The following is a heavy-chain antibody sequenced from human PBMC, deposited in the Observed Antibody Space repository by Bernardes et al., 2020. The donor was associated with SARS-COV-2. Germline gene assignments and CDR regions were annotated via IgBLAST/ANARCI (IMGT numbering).Heavy chain of an antibody. Sequence: SVKFSFKASGYPFTGYYIHWVRQAPGQGLEWMGWINPNSGGTNYAQKFQGRVTMTRDTSISTAYMELSRLKSDDTAMYYCALPPTNYDRYAMDVWGQGTTVTVSS. J-gene: IGHJ6*02. CDR2: INPNSGGT. CDR3: ALPPTNYDRYAMDV. V-gene: IGHV1-2*02. CDR1: GYPFTGYY. D-gene: IGHD3-22*01.